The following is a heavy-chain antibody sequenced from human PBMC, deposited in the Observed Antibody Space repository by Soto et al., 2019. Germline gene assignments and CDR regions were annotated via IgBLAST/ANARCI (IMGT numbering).Heavy chain of an antibody. CDR2: IWDDGSNK. V-gene: IGHV3-33*01. D-gene: IGHD2-21*02. Sequence: ESGGGVVQPGRSLRLSCAASGFTFSSYGMHWVRQAPGKGLEWVAVIWDDGSNKYYADSVKGRYTISRDNSKNTLYLQMNSLRAEDTAVYYCASIGVSVVVSALGSSGPFDIWGPGTMVTVSS. CDR3: ASIGVSVVVSALGSSGPFDI. CDR1: GFTFSSYG. J-gene: IGHJ3*02.